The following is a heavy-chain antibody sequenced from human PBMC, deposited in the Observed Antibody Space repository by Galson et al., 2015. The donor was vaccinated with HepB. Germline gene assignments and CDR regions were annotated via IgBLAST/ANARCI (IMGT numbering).Heavy chain of an antibody. CDR3: ARRGIRKQLQENKYYYYYYYMDV. CDR1: GYSFTSYW. J-gene: IGHJ6*03. Sequence: QYGAEVKKPGESLRISCKGSGYSFTSYWISWVRQMPGKGLEWMGRIDPSDSYTNYSPSFQGHVTISADKSISTAYLQWSSLKASDTAMYYCARRGIRKQLQENKYYYYYYYMDVWGKGTTVTVSS. D-gene: IGHD4-11*01. CDR2: IDPSDSYT. V-gene: IGHV5-10-1*01.